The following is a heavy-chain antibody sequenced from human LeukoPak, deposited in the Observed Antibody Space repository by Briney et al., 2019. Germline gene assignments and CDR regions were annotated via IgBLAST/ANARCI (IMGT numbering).Heavy chain of an antibody. CDR1: GYTSTGYY. CDR2: INPNSGGT. D-gene: IGHD3-9*01. J-gene: IGHJ4*02. Sequence: VASVTVSCKASGYTSTGYYMHWVRQAPGQGLEWMGWINPNSGGTNYAQKFQGRVTMTRDTSISTVYMELSRLTSDDTAVFYCARRYYDALTGYYPFDHWGQGTLVTVSS. CDR3: ARRYYDALTGYYPFDH. V-gene: IGHV1-2*02.